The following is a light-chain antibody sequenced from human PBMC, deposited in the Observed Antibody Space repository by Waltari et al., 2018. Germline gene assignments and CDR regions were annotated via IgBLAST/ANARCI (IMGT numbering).Light chain of an antibody. V-gene: IGKV1-5*03. CDR2: KAS. CDR3: QQYNGYWT. Sequence: DIQMTQSPSTLSASVGDRVTITCRASQSISSWLAWYQQKPGTTPMILNYKASTVESGVPSRFSGSGSGSEFTLTINSLEADDFASYYCQQYNGYWTFGQGTKVEIK. CDR1: QSISSW. J-gene: IGKJ1*01.